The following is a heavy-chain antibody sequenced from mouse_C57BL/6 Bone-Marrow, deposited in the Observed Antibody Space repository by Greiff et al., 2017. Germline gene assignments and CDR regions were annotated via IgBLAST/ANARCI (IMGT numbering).Heavy chain of an antibody. CDR1: GYTFTSHW. J-gene: IGHJ2*01. CDR3: AIWQGSYFDY. Sequence: QVQLQQSGPELVRPGASVKISCKAPGYTFTSHWMQWVRQRPGQGLEWVGEIFPGRGSTDFHGKFKGKATLPVDTPSSTAYRQLSILTSEDSAVYFCAIWQGSYFDYWGQVTTLTVSS. D-gene: IGHD1-1*02. CDR2: IFPGRGST. V-gene: IGHV1-56*01.